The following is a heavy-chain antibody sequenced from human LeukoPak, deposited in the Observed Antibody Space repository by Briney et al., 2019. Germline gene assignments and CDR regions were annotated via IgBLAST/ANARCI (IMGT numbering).Heavy chain of an antibody. Sequence: GASVKVSCKASGYTFTSYGISWVRQAPGQGLEWMGGIIPIFGTANYAQEFQGRVTITADESTSTAYMELSSLRSEDTAVYYCARGTETFDPWGQGTLVTVSS. J-gene: IGHJ5*02. V-gene: IGHV1-69*13. CDR2: IIPIFGTA. CDR3: ARGTETFDP. CDR1: GYTFTSYG. D-gene: IGHD3/OR15-3a*01.